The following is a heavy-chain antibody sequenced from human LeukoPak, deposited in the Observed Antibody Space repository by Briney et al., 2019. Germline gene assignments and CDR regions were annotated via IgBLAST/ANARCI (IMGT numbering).Heavy chain of an antibody. J-gene: IGHJ4*02. D-gene: IGHD4-17*01. V-gene: IGHV4-59*08. CDR2: FYSGSS. Sequence: SETLSLTCSVSGGSFSDYYWSWIRQSPGKGLEWIGYFYSGSSRFNPSLKSRVAISVDTSNNQFSLKLTSVTAADTAVYYCARHSYGDVYYLDFWGQGTLVTVSS. CDR3: ARHSYGDVYYLDF. CDR1: GGSFSDYY.